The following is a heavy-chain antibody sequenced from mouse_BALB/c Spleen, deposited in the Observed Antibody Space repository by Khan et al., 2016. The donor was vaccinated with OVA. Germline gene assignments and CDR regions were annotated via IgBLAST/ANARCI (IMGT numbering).Heavy chain of an antibody. D-gene: IGHD2-2*01. CDR1: GYSITSDYA. V-gene: IGHV3-2*02. J-gene: IGHJ4*01. CDR2: INYSGST. CDR3: ARWGYHVPYYAMDY. Sequence: EVQLVESGPGLVKPSQSLSLTCTVTGYSITSDYAWNWIRQFPGNKLEWMGYINYSGSTSYNPSLKSRISITRDTSKNQFFLQLNSVTTEDTATYYCARWGYHVPYYAMDYWGQGTSVTVSS.